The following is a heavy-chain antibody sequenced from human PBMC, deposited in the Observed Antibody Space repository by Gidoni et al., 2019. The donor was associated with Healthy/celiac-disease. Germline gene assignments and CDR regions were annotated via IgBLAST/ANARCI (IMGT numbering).Heavy chain of an antibody. CDR1: GGSISSSSSY. J-gene: IGHJ5*02. V-gene: IGHV4-39*01. Sequence: QLQLQESGPGLVKPSATLSLPCTVSGGSISSSSSYYCWIRQPPGKGLDWIVSIYYSGSTYYNPSLKSRVTISVDTFKNQFSLKLSSVTAADTAVYYCARHRTYYDILTGYYSNWFDPWGQGTLVTVSS. D-gene: IGHD3-9*01. CDR2: IYYSGST. CDR3: ARHRTYYDILTGYYSNWFDP.